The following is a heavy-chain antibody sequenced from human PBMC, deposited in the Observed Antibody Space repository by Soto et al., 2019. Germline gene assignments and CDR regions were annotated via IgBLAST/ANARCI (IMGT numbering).Heavy chain of an antibody. Sequence: GASVKVSCKASGYTFTSYGISWVRQAPGQGLEWMGWISAYNGNTNYAQKLQGRVTMTTDTSTSTAYMELRSLRSDDTAVYYCARDADCSSTSCYHYYYYYYGMDVWGQGTTVTVSS. CDR3: ARDADCSSTSCYHYYYYYYGMDV. J-gene: IGHJ6*02. V-gene: IGHV1-18*01. D-gene: IGHD2-2*01. CDR2: ISAYNGNT. CDR1: GYTFTSYG.